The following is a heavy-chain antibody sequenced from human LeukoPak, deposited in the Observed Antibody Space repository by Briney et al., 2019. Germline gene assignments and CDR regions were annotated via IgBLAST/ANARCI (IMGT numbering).Heavy chain of an antibody. J-gene: IGHJ6*03. CDR1: GFTFSSYD. D-gene: IGHD1-14*01. CDR2: IGTAGDT. CDR3: ARAATGRDEGDYFFYNMDV. V-gene: IGHV3-13*01. Sequence: GGSLRLSCAASGFTFSSYDMHWVRQATGKGLEWVSAIGTAGDTYYPGSVKGRFTISRENAKNSLYLQMNSLRADDTAVYYCARAATGRDEGDYFFYNMDVWGKGTTVTVSS.